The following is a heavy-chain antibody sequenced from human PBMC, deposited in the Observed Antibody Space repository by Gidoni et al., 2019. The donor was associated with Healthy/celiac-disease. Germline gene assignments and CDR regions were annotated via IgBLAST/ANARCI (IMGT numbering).Heavy chain of an antibody. J-gene: IGHJ4*02. D-gene: IGHD6-19*01. CDR2: ISSSSSYR. CDR1: GFTFSSYS. Sequence: VQLVDSGGGLVKPGGFLRLACAASGFTFSSYSMNWVRQAPGKGLEWVVSISSSSSYRYYADSVKGRFTSSRDNAKNTLYLQMNSLRAEDTAVYYCARDPPYSSGLYFDYWGQGTLVTVSS. V-gene: IGHV3-21*01. CDR3: ARDPPYSSGLYFDY.